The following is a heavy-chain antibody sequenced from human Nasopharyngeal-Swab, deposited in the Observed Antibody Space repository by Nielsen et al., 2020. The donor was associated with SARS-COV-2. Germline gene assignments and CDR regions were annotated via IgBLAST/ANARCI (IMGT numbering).Heavy chain of an antibody. D-gene: IGHD1-26*01. CDR3: TRGDYYARVDY. Sequence: GSLRLSCTVSGGSIYISSHYWSWIRQPPGKGLEWIGYIFYSGSTTYNPSLRSRVTMSVDTSKNQFSLKLSSVTAADTAVYYCTRGDYYARVDYWGQGTLVRVSS. V-gene: IGHV4-61*01. J-gene: IGHJ4*02. CDR2: IFYSGST. CDR1: GGSIYISSHY.